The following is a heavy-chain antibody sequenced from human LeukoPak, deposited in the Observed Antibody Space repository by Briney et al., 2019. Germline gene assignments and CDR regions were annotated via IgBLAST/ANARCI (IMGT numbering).Heavy chain of an antibody. J-gene: IGHJ4*02. CDR1: GFTFSDYY. Sequence: GGSLRLSCAASGFTFSDYYMSWIRQAPGKGLEWVSYISSSGSTIYYADSVKGRFTTSRDNAKNSLYLQMNSLRAEDTAVYYCARVEYSSSSCYFDYWGQGTLVTVSS. CDR3: ARVEYSSSSCYFDY. D-gene: IGHD6-6*01. V-gene: IGHV3-11*01. CDR2: ISSSGSTI.